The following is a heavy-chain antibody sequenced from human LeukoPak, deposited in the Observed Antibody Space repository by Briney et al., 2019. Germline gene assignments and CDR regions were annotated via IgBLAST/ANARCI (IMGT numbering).Heavy chain of an antibody. CDR1: GFTFSSYA. J-gene: IGHJ4*02. V-gene: IGHV3-23*01. CDR2: ISGGGVST. Sequence: GGSLRLSCAASGFTFSSYAMSWVRQAPGKGLEWVSTISGGGVSTYYADSVKGRFTISRDNSKNTLYLQMNSLRADDTAVYYCAKVRGIAVAGYDYWGQGTLVTVSS. D-gene: IGHD6-19*01. CDR3: AKVRGIAVAGYDY.